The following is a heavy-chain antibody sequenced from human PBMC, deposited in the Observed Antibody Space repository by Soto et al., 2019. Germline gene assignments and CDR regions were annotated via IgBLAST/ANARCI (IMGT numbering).Heavy chain of an antibody. J-gene: IGHJ4*02. Sequence: QVQLQESGPGLVKPSQTLSLTCTVSGGSISSGGYYWSWIRQHPGKGLEWIGYTYYSGSTYYNPSRKGRVTISVDTSKNQFALKLSSVTAADTAVYYCARVPDDSSGYYFVSYFDYWGQGTLVTVSS. CDR3: ARVPDDSSGYYFVSYFDY. CDR1: GGSISSGGYY. CDR2: TYYSGST. V-gene: IGHV4-31*03. D-gene: IGHD3-22*01.